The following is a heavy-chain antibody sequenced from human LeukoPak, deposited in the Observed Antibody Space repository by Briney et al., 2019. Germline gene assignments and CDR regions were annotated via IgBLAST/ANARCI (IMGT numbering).Heavy chain of an antibody. CDR2: ISGSGGST. D-gene: IGHD6-13*01. CDR1: GFTFSSYE. V-gene: IGHV3-23*01. J-gene: IGHJ1*01. CDR3: AKGIFIAAAGNPEYFQH. Sequence: PGGSLRLSCAASGFTFSSYEMNWVRQAPGKGLEWVSAISGSGGSTYYADSVKGRFTISRDNSKNTLYLQMNSLRAEDTAVYYCAKGIFIAAAGNPEYFQHWGQGTLVTVSS.